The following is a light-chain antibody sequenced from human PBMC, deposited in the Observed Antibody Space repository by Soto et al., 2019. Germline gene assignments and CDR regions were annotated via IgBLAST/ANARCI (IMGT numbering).Light chain of an antibody. CDR3: QQFHSYPIT. Sequence: DIQMTQSPCSLCASVGDRVTITCRASQSISSYLNWYQQKPGKAPKLLIYAASSLQSGVPSRFTGSGSGIDFTLTISSLQPEDFATYYCQQFHSYPITFGQGTRLEIK. J-gene: IGKJ5*01. V-gene: IGKV1-39*01. CDR2: AAS. CDR1: QSISSY.